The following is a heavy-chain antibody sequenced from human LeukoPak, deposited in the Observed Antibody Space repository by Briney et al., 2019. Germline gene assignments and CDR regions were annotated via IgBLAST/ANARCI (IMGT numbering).Heavy chain of an antibody. D-gene: IGHD4-17*01. CDR2: VRNEPNGYTT. V-gene: IGHV3-72*01. CDR1: GFSISDHY. CDR3: TRVRHGDYFDY. J-gene: IGHJ4*02. Sequence: PGGSLRLSCAASGFSISDHYMDWVRQAPGKGLEWVGRVRNEPNGYTTDYGTSVKGRFTISRDDSKNSLYLQMNSLTSEDTAVYYCTRVRHGDYFDYWGQGTLVSVSS.